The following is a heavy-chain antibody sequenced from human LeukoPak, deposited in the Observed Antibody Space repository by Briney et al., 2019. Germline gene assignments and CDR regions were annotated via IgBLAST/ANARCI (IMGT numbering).Heavy chain of an antibody. CDR2: VYWNDDK. CDR1: GFSLTAERVG. Sequence: ESGPTLVNPTQTLTLTCTFSGFSLTAERVGVGWIRQPPGKTLEWLALVYWNDDKRYSPSLKNRLTISKDTSKNQVVLTMSNMDPVDTATYYCVHRLLPAPFDYWGQGTLVTVSS. J-gene: IGHJ4*02. CDR3: VHRLLPAPFDY. V-gene: IGHV2-5*01. D-gene: IGHD1-14*01.